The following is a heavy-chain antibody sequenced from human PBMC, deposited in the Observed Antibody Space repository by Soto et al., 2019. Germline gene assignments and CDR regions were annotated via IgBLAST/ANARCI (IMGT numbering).Heavy chain of an antibody. CDR2: ITVNGIT. J-gene: IGHJ1*01. Sequence: QVQQLESGPGLVKPWDTLSLTCTVSGAYVSDFSWSWIRQPAGKGLEWIGRITVNGITQYTPSFRSRVTMSMDTSGNQFSLNLQSAPAADTALYYCARESGENWTYEAHWGQGTLVTVSS. D-gene: IGHD1-7*01. CDR3: ARESGENWTYEAH. CDR1: GAYVSDFS. V-gene: IGHV4-4*07.